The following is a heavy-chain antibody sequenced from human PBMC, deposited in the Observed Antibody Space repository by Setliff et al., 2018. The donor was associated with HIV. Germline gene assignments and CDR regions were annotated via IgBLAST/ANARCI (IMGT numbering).Heavy chain of an antibody. Sequence: ASVKVSCKTSGYTFTSNGISWVRQAPGQGLEWMGWISAYNGNTNYAQTFQGRVTMTTDTFTSTAYMELRSLRSDDTAVYYCARDIASRYYYDSSGYPTIDYWGQGTLVTSPQ. D-gene: IGHD3-22*01. CDR1: GYTFTSNG. J-gene: IGHJ4*02. V-gene: IGHV1-18*01. CDR2: ISAYNGNT. CDR3: ARDIASRYYYDSSGYPTIDY.